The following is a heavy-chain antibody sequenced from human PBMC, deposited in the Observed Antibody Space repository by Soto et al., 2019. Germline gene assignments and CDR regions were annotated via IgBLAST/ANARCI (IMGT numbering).Heavy chain of an antibody. Sequence: EVQLLESGGGLVQPGGSLRLSCAASGFTFSSYAMSWVRQAPGKGLEWVSAISGSGGSTYYADSVKGRFTISRDNSKNTLYLQMNSLRAEDTAVYYCAKGDDPFGDSTYYYYGMDVWGQGTTVTVSS. CDR2: ISGSGGST. V-gene: IGHV3-23*01. CDR3: AKGDDPFGDSTYYYYGMDV. D-gene: IGHD3-10*01. CDR1: GFTFSSYA. J-gene: IGHJ6*02.